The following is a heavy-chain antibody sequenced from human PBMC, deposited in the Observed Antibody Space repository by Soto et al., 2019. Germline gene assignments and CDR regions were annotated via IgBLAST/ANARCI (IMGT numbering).Heavy chain of an antibody. V-gene: IGHV1-69*01. Sequence: QVQLVQSGADVKKPGSSVKVSCKASGGTFSSYAISWVRQAPGQGLEWMGGIIPIFGTANYAQKFQGRVTITADESTSTAYMELSSLRSEDTAVYYCAGDIVVVVAATHYYYGMDVWGQGTTVTVSS. D-gene: IGHD2-15*01. CDR3: AGDIVVVVAATHYYYGMDV. CDR1: GGTFSSYA. J-gene: IGHJ6*02. CDR2: IIPIFGTA.